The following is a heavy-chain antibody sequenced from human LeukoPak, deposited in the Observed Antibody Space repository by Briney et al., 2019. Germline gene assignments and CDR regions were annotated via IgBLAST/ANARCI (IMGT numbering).Heavy chain of an antibody. J-gene: IGHJ4*02. CDR3: VKDFGRIRGTPDS. D-gene: IGHD1-26*01. CDR2: IGGSGNGFSI. CDR1: GFVFTIYT. V-gene: IGHV3-64D*06. Sequence: GGSLRLSCSASGFVFTIYTMYWVRQAPGKGPEYVSTIGGSGNGFSIYYADSVKGRFTISRDDSKSILYLQMNGLRSEDTAVYYCVKDFGRIRGTPDSWGQGTLVTVSS.